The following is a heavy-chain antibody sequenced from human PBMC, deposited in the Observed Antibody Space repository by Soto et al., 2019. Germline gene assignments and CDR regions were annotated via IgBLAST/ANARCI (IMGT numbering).Heavy chain of an antibody. CDR1: GGSIGSDY. CDR3: ASGHSSGWPTNWFDP. J-gene: IGHJ5*02. CDR2: VYVRGSI. Sequence: SETLSLTCTVSGGSIGSDYWSWIRQPAGKGLEWIGRVYVRGSINYNPALKSRVTMSIEQYNNKISLKLMYVIAADTGAYYCASGHSSGWPTNWFDPWGPGTLVTVSS. D-gene: IGHD6-19*01. V-gene: IGHV4-4*07.